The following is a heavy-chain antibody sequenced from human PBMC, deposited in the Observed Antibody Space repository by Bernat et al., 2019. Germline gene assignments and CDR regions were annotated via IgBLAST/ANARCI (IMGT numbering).Heavy chain of an antibody. J-gene: IGHJ6*02. D-gene: IGHD3-10*01. V-gene: IGHV3-72*01. CDR2: TRNKANSYTT. CDR3: ARETLWFGELSLMDV. CDR1: GFTFSDHY. Sequence: EVQLVESGGGLVQPGGSLRLSCAASGFTFSDHYMAWVRQAPGKGLEWVGRTRNKANSYTTEYAASVKGRFTISRDDSKNSLYLQMNSLKTEDTAVYYCARETLWFGELSLMDVWGQGTTVTVSS.